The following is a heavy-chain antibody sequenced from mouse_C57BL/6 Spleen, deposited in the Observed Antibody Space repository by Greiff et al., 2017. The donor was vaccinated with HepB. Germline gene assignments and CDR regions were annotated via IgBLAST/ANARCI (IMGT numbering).Heavy chain of an antibody. CDR2: IDPSDSYT. CDR3: ARGGLDYAMDY. J-gene: IGHJ4*01. V-gene: IGHV1-69*01. Sequence: VQLKQPGAELVMPGASVKLSCKASGYTFTSYWMHWVKQRPGQGLEWIGEIDPSDSYTNYNQKFKGKSTLTVDKSSSTAYMQLSSLTSEDSAVYYCARGGLDYAMDYWGQGTSVTVSS. CDR1: GYTFTSYW. D-gene: IGHD2-4*01.